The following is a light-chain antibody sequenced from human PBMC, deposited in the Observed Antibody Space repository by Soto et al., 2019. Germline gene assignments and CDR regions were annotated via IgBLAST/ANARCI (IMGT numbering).Light chain of an antibody. CDR2: DVS. V-gene: IGLV2-14*03. CDR3: SWYTSNKTRQIV. CDR1: SSDVGGYNY. Sequence: QSALTQPASVSGSPGQSITISCTGTSSDVGGYNYVSWYQHHPGKATKLMIFDVSNRPSGVSNRFSGSKSGNTASPTISGIAPEEEADYYCSWYTSNKTRQIVFGTGTKLTVL. J-gene: IGLJ1*01.